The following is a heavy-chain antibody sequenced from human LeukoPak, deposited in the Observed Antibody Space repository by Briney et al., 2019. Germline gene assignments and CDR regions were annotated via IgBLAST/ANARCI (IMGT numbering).Heavy chain of an antibody. CDR2: IWYSGSA. D-gene: IGHD1-1*01. CDR3: LKHAGGIILT. J-gene: IGHJ5*02. V-gene: IGHV4-39*01. Sequence: SETLSLTCNVSGDSISGSDYYRGWIRQPPGKGLEWIANIWYSGSAYYNPSLQSRVTITVDTSKNQFSLNVKSVTAADSAVYYCLKHAGGIILTWGQGTRATVSS. CDR1: GDSISGSDYY.